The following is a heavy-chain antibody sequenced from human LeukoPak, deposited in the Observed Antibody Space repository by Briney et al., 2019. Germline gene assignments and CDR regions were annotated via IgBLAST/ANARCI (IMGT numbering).Heavy chain of an antibody. CDR1: GYTFTGYY. D-gene: IGHD6-25*01. Sequence: GASVKVSCKASGYTFTGYYMHWVRQAPGQGLEWMGWINPNRGGTNYAQKFQGRVTMTRDTSISTAYMELSRLRSDDTAVYYCAREAGDYYYGMDVWGQGTTVTVSS. CDR2: INPNRGGT. J-gene: IGHJ6*02. CDR3: AREAGDYYYGMDV. V-gene: IGHV1-2*02.